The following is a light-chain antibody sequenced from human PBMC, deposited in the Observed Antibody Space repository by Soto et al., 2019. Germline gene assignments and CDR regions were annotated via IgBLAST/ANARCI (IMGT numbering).Light chain of an antibody. CDR1: QSISSY. J-gene: IGKJ1*01. CDR3: QQSLSAPWT. Sequence: DIQMTQSPSSLSASVGDRVTITCRASQSISSYLNWYQQKPGKVPKLLIYAASSLQGGVPSRFSGSGSGPDFTLNISSLQPEDFATYFCQQSLSAPWTFGQGTKVDIK. V-gene: IGKV1-39*01. CDR2: AAS.